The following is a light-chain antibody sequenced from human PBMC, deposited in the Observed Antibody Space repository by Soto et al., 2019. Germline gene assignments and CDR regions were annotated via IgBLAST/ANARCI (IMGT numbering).Light chain of an antibody. V-gene: IGLV2-14*01. Sequence: QSALTQPASVSGSPGQSITISCTGTSSDVGGYNYVSWYQQHPGKAPKLMIXXXXXXXXXXXXXXXXSKSGNTASLTISGXXXXXXXXXYCSSYTSSSTVVFGGGTKVTVL. CDR3: SSYTSSSTVV. CDR1: SSDVGGYNY. CDR2: XXX. J-gene: IGLJ2*01.